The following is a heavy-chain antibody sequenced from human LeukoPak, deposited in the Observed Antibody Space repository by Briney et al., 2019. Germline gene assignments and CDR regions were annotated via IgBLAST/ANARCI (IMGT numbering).Heavy chain of an antibody. CDR2: ISAYDGET. J-gene: IGHJ4*02. D-gene: IGHD1-26*01. Sequence: GASVKVSCKASGYSFTSYGISWVREAPGRGLEWVGYISAYDGETRYAQKFQGRVTLTTDTSTGTVYMEMRRLRSDDTAVYHCARGGKNYFDFWGQGTLVTVSS. CDR1: GYSFTSYG. CDR3: ARGGKNYFDF. V-gene: IGHV1-18*01.